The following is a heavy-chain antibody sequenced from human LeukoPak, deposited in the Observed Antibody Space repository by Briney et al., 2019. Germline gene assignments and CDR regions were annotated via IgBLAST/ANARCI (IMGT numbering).Heavy chain of an antibody. CDR3: AKDINVLLWFGELQQFDY. Sequence: PGGSLRLSCVGSGFTFRSHAMSWVRQAPEKGLEFVSGIYENGGTTYYADSVKGRFSISRDNSKNTLYLQMNSLRAEDTAVYYCAKDINVLLWFGELQQFDYWGQGTLVTVSS. CDR1: GFTFRSHA. V-gene: IGHV3-23*01. J-gene: IGHJ4*02. CDR2: IYENGGTT. D-gene: IGHD3-10*01.